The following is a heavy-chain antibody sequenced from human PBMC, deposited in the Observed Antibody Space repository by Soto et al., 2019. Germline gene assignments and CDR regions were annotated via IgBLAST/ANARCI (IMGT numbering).Heavy chain of an antibody. J-gene: IGHJ6*02. CDR3: ARQVGRRFYYYGMDV. Sequence: GESLKISCKGSGYSFTSYWISWVRQMPGKGLEWMGRIDPSDSYTNYSPSFQGHATISADNSISTAYLQWSSLKASDTAMYYCARQVGRRFYYYGMDVWGQGTTVTVSS. CDR2: IDPSDSYT. V-gene: IGHV5-10-1*01. D-gene: IGHD2-15*01. CDR1: GYSFTSYW.